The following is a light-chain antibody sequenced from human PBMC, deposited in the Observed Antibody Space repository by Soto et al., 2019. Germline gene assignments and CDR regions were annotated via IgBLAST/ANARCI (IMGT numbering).Light chain of an antibody. CDR1: QSVLYSSNDKNY. CDR3: QQYYDSRYT. V-gene: IGKV4-1*01. CDR2: WAS. J-gene: IGKJ2*01. Sequence: DIVMTQSPDSLAVSLGERATINCKSSQSVLYSSNDKNYLAWYQQKPGQPPKLLVYWASTRESGFPDRFSGSGSGTDFTLTFGSLQAEDVVVYACQQYYDSRYTVGQGNKVEIK.